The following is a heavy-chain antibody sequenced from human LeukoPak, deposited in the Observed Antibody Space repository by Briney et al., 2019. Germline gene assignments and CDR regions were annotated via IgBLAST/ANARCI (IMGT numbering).Heavy chain of an antibody. CDR3: ARGGDSSSWSTETLFDY. D-gene: IGHD6-13*01. J-gene: IGHJ4*02. V-gene: IGHV3-13*01. CDR2: IGTAGDT. CDR1: GFTFSSYD. Sequence: GGSLRLSCAASGFTFSSYDMHWVREATGKGLEWVSAIGTAGDTYYPGSVKGRFTISRENAKNSLYLQMNSLRAGDTAVYYCARGGDSSSWSTETLFDYWGQGTLVTVSS.